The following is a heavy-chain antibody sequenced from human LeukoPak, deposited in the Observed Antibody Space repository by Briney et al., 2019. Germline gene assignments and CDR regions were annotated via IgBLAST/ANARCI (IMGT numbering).Heavy chain of an antibody. V-gene: IGHV4-59*05. CDR1: GGSISSYY. CDR3: ATSAGTVFLPRFYFKD. CDR2: VDYSGNT. D-gene: IGHD1-1*01. Sequence: SETLSLTCTVSGGSISSYYWSWIRQSPGKGLEWIGSVDYSGNTYYNPSLESRVTTSVDMSKNQFSLKLSSVTAADTAVYYCATSAGTVFLPRFYFKDWGQGTLVTVSS. J-gene: IGHJ4*02.